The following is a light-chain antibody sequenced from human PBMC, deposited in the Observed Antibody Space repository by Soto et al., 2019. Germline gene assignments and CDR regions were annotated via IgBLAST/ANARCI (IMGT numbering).Light chain of an antibody. CDR1: QRISTY. CDR2: AAS. CDR3: QQSYSTLRT. V-gene: IGKV1-39*01. J-gene: IGKJ1*01. Sequence: DVQMSQAPSSLSASVGDRVTITFRASQRISTYLHWFQQKPGKAPKLLIYAASNLQSGVPSRFSGSGSGTDFALTISSLQPEDFATYYCQQSYSTLRTFGQGTKVDIK.